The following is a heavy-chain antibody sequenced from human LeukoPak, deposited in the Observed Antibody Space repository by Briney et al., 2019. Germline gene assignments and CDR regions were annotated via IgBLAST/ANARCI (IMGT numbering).Heavy chain of an antibody. V-gene: IGHV4-34*01. CDR1: GGSFSGYY. D-gene: IGHD3-16*01. CDR3: ARIRPGGAPPDY. Sequence: SETLSLTCAVYGGSFSGYYWSWIRQPPGKGLEWIGEINRSGSTNYNPSLKSRVTISVDTSKNRFSLKLSSVTAADTAVYYCARIRPGGAPPDYWGQGTLVTVSS. CDR2: INRSGST. J-gene: IGHJ4*02.